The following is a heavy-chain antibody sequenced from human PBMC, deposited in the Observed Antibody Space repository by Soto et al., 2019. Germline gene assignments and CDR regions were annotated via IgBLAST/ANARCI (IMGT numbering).Heavy chain of an antibody. D-gene: IGHD5-18*01. Sequence: QVQLVQSGAEVKKPGASVKVSCKASGYTFTSYYMHWVRQTPGQGLEWMGIINPTGGSSSYEQKFQGRVTMTMETSTSTVYMELSSLRSEDTAMYYCATWIRYDLSYGMDVWGQGTTVTVSS. CDR2: INPTGGSS. CDR1: GYTFTSYY. J-gene: IGHJ6*02. V-gene: IGHV1-46*03. CDR3: ATWIRYDLSYGMDV.